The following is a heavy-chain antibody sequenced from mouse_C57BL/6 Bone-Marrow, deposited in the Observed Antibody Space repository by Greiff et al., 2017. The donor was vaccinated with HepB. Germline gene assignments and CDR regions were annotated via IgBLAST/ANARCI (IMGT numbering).Heavy chain of an antibody. CDR3: ARGASNYYGSSYVDYFDY. J-gene: IGHJ2*01. CDR2: IDPEDGET. Sequence: VQLQQSGAELVKPGASVKLSCTASGFNIKDYYMHWVKQRTEQGLEWIGRIDPEDGETKYAPKFQGKATITADTSSNTAYRQLSSLTSEDTAVYYCARGASNYYGSSYVDYFDYWGQGTTLTVSS. CDR1: GFNIKDYY. D-gene: IGHD1-1*01. V-gene: IGHV14-2*01.